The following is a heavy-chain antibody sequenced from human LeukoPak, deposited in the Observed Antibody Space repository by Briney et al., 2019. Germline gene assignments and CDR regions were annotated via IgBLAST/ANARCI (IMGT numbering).Heavy chain of an antibody. CDR3: LRQDYYGSGSLSDY. D-gene: IGHD3-10*01. CDR1: GGSISSRSYY. Sequence: SETLSLTCTVSGGSISSRSYYWGWVRQPPGNGLEWIGSIYYSGSTYYNPSLKSRVTISVDTSKNQFSLKLGSVTAADTAIYYCLRQDYYGSGSLSDYRGQGTLVTVSS. J-gene: IGHJ4*02. V-gene: IGHV4-39*01. CDR2: IYYSGST.